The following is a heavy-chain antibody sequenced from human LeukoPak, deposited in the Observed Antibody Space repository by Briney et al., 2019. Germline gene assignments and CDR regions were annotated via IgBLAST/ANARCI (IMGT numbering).Heavy chain of an antibody. Sequence: QTGGSLRLSCAASGFTFSSYAMSWVRQAPGKGLEWVSAISGSGGSTYYADSVKGRFTISRDNSKNTLYLQMNSLRAEDTAVYYCAKDTTSTRGGGTRPDYWGQGTLVTVSS. D-gene: IGHD2-15*01. V-gene: IGHV3-23*01. CDR3: AKDTTSTRGGGTRPDY. CDR2: ISGSGGST. J-gene: IGHJ4*02. CDR1: GFTFSSYA.